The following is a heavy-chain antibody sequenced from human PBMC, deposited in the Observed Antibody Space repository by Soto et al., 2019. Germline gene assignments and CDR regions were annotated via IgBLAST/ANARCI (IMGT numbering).Heavy chain of an antibody. J-gene: IGHJ6*03. V-gene: IGHV1-69*02. CDR1: GGTFSSYT. CDR3: ARSALQYYYYMDV. Sequence: ASVKVSCKASGGTFSSYTISWVRQAPGQGLEWMGRIIPILGIANYAQKFQGRVTITADKSTSTAYMELSSLRSEDTAVYYCARSALQYYYYMDVWGKGTTVTVSS. CDR2: IIPILGIA.